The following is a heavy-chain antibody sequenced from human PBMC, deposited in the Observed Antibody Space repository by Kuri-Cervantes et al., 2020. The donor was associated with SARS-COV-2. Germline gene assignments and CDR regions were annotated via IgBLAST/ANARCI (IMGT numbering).Heavy chain of an antibody. V-gene: IGHV4-34*01. CDR1: GGSFSGYY. Sequence: SETLSLTCAVYGGSFSGYYWSWIRQSPGKGLEWIGEINHSGSTNYNPPLKSRVTISLETSKNQFSLNLSSVTAADTAVHYCARGEWDVVLDWGQGTLVTVSS. D-gene: IGHD1-26*01. J-gene: IGHJ4*02. CDR2: INHSGST. CDR3: ARGEWDVVLD.